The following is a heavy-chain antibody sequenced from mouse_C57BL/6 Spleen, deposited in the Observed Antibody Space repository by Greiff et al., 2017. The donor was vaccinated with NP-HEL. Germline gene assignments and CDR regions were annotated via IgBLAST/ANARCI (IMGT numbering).Heavy chain of an antibody. CDR2: ISNGGGST. V-gene: IGHV5-12*01. CDR1: GFTFSDYY. CDR3: ARDGYPYYYAMDY. D-gene: IGHD2-3*01. J-gene: IGHJ4*01. Sequence: EVQGVESGGGLVQPGGSLKLSCAASGFTFSDYYMYWVRQTPEKRLAWFAYISNGGGSTYYPDTVKGRFTIARDNAKNTLYLQMSRLKSEDTAMYYCARDGYPYYYAMDYWGQGTSVTVSS.